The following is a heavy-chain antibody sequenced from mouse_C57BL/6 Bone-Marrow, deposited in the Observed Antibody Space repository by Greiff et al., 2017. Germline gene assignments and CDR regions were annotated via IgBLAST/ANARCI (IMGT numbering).Heavy chain of an antibody. CDR1: GFSLTSYA. D-gene: IGHD1-1*01. V-gene: IGHV2-9-1*01. Sequence: VMLVESGPGLVAPSQSLSITCTVSGFSLTSYAISWVRQPPGKGLEWLGVIWTGGGTNYNSALKSRLSISKDNSKSQVFLKMNSLQTDDTARYYCARNLHYYGSSSHWYFDVWGTGTTVTVSS. CDR2: IWTGGGT. CDR3: ARNLHYYGSSSHWYFDV. J-gene: IGHJ1*03.